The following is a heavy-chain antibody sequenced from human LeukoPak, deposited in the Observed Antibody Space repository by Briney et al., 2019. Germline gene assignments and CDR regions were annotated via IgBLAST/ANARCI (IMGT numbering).Heavy chain of an antibody. CDR3: ARRGAVADAFDI. D-gene: IGHD4-23*01. J-gene: IGHJ3*02. V-gene: IGHV3-23*01. Sequence: GGSLRLSRAASGFTFSSHAMNWVRQAPGQGLEWVSVISGSGGSTDYADSVKGRFTISRDNAKNTLYLQMNSLRAEDTAVYYCARRGAVADAFDIWGQGTMVTVSS. CDR2: ISGSGGST. CDR1: GFTFSSHA.